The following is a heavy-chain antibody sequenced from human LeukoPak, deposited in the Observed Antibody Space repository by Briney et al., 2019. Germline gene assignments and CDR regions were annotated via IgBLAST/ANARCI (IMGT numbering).Heavy chain of an antibody. Sequence: GGSLRLSCAAAGFTFSSYAMTWVRQAPGKGLEWVSLISGSGGTTYYADSVKGRFTISRDNSKNTLYLQMNSLRAEDTAVYYCARWLQGHDAFDIWGQGTMVTVSS. J-gene: IGHJ3*02. CDR2: ISGSGGTT. D-gene: IGHD5-24*01. CDR1: GFTFSSYA. CDR3: ARWLQGHDAFDI. V-gene: IGHV3-23*01.